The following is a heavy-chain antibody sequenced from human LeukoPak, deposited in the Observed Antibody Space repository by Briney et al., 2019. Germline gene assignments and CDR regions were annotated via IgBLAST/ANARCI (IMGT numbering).Heavy chain of an antibody. D-gene: IGHD5-18*01. J-gene: IGHJ6*02. CDR2: INHSGST. Sequence: SETLSLTCAVYGGSFSGYYWSWIRQPPGKGLEWIGEINHSGSTNYNPSLKSRVTISVDTSENQFSLKLSSVTAADTAVYYCARGPPRGYSYDSYYYGMDVWGQGTTVTVSS. CDR3: ARGPPRGYSYDSYYYGMDV. CDR1: GGSFSGYY. V-gene: IGHV4-34*01.